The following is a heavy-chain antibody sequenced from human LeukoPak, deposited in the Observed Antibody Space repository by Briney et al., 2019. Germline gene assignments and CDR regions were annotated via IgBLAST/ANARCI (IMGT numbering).Heavy chain of an antibody. CDR3: AKDPPIYGSGSYYDYYFDY. CDR2: IQYSGNNK. Sequence: GGSLRLSCAASGFTFINYGMHWVRQAPGKGLEWVAFIQYSGNNKYYADSVKGRFTISRDNSKNTLYLQMNSLRAEDTAVYYCAKDPPIYGSGSYYDYYFDYWGQGTLVTVSS. J-gene: IGHJ4*02. CDR1: GFTFINYG. D-gene: IGHD3-10*01. V-gene: IGHV3-30*02.